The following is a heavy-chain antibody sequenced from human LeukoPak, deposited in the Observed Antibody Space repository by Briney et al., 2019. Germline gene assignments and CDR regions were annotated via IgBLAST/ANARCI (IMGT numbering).Heavy chain of an antibody. V-gene: IGHV1-2*02. D-gene: IGHD6-19*01. CDR3: ARDSSGFWHGFDY. CDR1: GYTFTGYY. J-gene: IGHJ4*02. Sequence: ASVKVSCKASGYTFTGYYMHWVRQAPGQGLEWMGWINPNSGGTNYAQKFQGRVTMTRDTSISTAYMELSRLRSDDTAVYYCARDSSGFWHGFDYWGQGTLVTVSS. CDR2: INPNSGGT.